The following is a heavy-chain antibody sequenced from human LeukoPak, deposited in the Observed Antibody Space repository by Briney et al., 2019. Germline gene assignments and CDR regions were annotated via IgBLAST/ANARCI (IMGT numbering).Heavy chain of an antibody. D-gene: IGHD6-13*01. CDR1: GFTFSSYW. J-gene: IGHJ4*02. CDR2: IKQDGSEK. V-gene: IGHV3-7*01. CDR3: ARANQTTGYSSSWYEVWVTASEYYFDY. Sequence: GGSLRLSCAASGFTFSSYWMSWVRQAPGKGLEWVANIKQDGSEKYCVDSVKGRFTISRDNAKNSLYLQMNSLRAEDTAVYYCARANQTTGYSSSWYEVWVTASEYYFDYWGQGTLVTVSS.